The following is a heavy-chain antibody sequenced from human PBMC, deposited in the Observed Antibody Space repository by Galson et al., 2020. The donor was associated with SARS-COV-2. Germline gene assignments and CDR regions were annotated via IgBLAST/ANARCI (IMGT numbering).Heavy chain of an antibody. Sequence: TGGSLRLSCAASGFTFSSYWMSWVRQAPGKGLEWVANIKQDGSEKYYLDSVKGRFTISRDNAKNSLYLQMNSLRAEDTAVYYCASLLRYFDWLFRSDDAFDIWGQGTMVTVSS. CDR2: IKQDGSEK. J-gene: IGHJ3*02. D-gene: IGHD3-9*01. CDR3: ASLLRYFDWLFRSDDAFDI. V-gene: IGHV3-7*01. CDR1: GFTFSSYW.